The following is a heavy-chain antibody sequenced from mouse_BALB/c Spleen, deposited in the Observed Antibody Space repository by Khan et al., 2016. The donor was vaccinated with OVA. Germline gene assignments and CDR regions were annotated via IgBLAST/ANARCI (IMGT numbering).Heavy chain of an antibody. CDR2: ISYSGNT. D-gene: IGHD1-1*01. CDR1: GDSITSGY. Sequence: EVKLQESGPSLVKPSQTLSLTCSVTGDSITSGYWNWIRKFPGNKLEYMGYISYSGNTYYNPSLKSRISITRDPSKSQYYLNLNSVTTEDTATYYCACELRGFAYWGQGTLVTVSA. V-gene: IGHV3-8*02. J-gene: IGHJ3*01. CDR3: ACELRGFAY.